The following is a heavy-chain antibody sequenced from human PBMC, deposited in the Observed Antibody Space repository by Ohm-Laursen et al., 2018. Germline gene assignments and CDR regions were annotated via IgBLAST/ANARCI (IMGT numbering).Heavy chain of an antibody. V-gene: IGHV1-18*01. D-gene: IGHD2-15*01. CDR1: GYTFTSYG. CDR2: ISAYNGNT. CDR3: TVAANSSPNWFDP. Sequence: VSSVKVSCKASGYTFTSYGISWVRQAPGQGLEWMGWISAYNGNTNYAKKLQGRVTMTTDTSTSTAYMELRSLRSDDTAVYYCTVAANSSPNWFDPWGQGTLVTVSS. J-gene: IGHJ5*02.